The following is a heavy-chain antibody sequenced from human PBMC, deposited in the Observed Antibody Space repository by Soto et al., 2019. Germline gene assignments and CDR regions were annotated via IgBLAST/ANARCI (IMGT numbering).Heavy chain of an antibody. D-gene: IGHD6-6*01. CDR3: ARRARPDFYYMDV. Sequence: GGSLRLSCAASGFTFSNYVLSWVRQAPGKGLEWVSAISGTGVSTYYADSVKGRFTISRDNSKNTVYVQMSSLRPEDMAVYYCARRARPDFYYMDVWGKGTTVTVSS. J-gene: IGHJ6*03. CDR2: ISGTGVST. CDR1: GFTFSNYV. V-gene: IGHV3-23*01.